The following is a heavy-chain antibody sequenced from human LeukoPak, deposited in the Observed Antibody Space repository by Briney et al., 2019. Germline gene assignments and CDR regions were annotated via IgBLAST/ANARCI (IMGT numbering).Heavy chain of an antibody. CDR3: ARDTSSSYGSGSDY. J-gene: IGHJ4*02. Sequence: GGSLRLSCAAPGFTFDDYGMSWVRQDPGKGLERVSGINWNGGSTGYADSVKGRFTISRDNAKNSLYLYMNSLRAEDTALYYCARDTSSSYGSGSDYWGQGTLVTVSS. CDR2: INWNGGST. V-gene: IGHV3-20*04. CDR1: GFTFDDYG. D-gene: IGHD3-10*01.